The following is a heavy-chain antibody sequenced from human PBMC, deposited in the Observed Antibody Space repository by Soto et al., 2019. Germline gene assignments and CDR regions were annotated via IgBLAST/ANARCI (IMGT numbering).Heavy chain of an antibody. V-gene: IGHV4-30-2*01. Sequence: QLQLPESGSGLVKPAQTLSLTCAVSGGSISSGGYSWSWIRQPPGKGLEWIGYIYHSGSTYYNPSLKSRVTISVDRSKNQFSLKLSSVTAADTAVYYCARVPDRWGQGTLVTVSS. J-gene: IGHJ5*02. D-gene: IGHD2-2*01. CDR1: GGSISSGGYS. CDR2: IYHSGST. CDR3: ARVPDR.